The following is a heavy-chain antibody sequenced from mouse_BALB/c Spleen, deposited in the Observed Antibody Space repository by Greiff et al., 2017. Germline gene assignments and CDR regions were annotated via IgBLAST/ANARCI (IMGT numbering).Heavy chain of an antibody. V-gene: IGHV5-17*02. D-gene: IGHD2-1*01. J-gene: IGHJ4*01. Sequence: EVQVVESGGGLVQPGGSRKLSCAASGFTFSSFGMHWVRQAPEKGLEWVAYISSGSSTIYYADTVKGRFTISRDNPKNTLFLQMTSLRSEDTAMYYCARSPLYGNYYAMDYWGQGTSVTFSS. CDR3: ARSPLYGNYYAMDY. CDR1: GFTFSSFG. CDR2: ISSGSSTI.